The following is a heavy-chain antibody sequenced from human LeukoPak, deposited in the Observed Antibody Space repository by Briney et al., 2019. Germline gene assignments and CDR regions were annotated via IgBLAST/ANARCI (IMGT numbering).Heavy chain of an antibody. V-gene: IGHV1-18*01. Sequence: ASVTVACKASGYTFTSYDISWVRQAPGQGLEWMGWISTNNGDTNYAQRFQGRVTMTTDTSTTTAYMELRSLRSDDTAIYYCARGSYFDYWGQGWLVTVSS. CDR1: GYTFTSYD. CDR3: ARGSYFDY. J-gene: IGHJ4*02. CDR2: ISTNNGDT.